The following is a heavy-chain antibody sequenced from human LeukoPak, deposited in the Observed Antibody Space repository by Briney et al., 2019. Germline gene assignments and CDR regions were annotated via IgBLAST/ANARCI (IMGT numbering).Heavy chain of an antibody. CDR3: ARRSRLYYSDY. D-gene: IGHD1-26*01. CDR2: INHSGST. CDR1: GGSFSGYY. V-gene: IGHV4-34*01. Sequence: PSETLSLTCAVYGGSFSGYYWSWIRQPPGKGLEWIGEINHSGSTNYNPSLKSRVTISVDTSKNQFSLKLSSVTAADTAVYYCARRSRLYYSDYWGQGTLVTVSS. J-gene: IGHJ4*02.